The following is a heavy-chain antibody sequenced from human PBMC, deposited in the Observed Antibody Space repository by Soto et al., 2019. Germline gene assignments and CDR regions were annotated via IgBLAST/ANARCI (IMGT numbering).Heavy chain of an antibody. CDR1: GFSLSTSGVG. D-gene: IGHD6-25*01. CDR2: IYWNDDK. V-gene: IGHV2-5*01. J-gene: IGHJ5*02. CDR3: AQRLSASIAANWFDP. Sequence: QITLKESGPTLVKPTQTLTLTCTFSGFSLSTSGVGVGWIRQPPGKALEWLALIYWNDDKRYSPSLKSRLTITKDTSKNQVVLTMTNKDPVDTATYYCAQRLSASIAANWFDPWGQGNLVTVSS.